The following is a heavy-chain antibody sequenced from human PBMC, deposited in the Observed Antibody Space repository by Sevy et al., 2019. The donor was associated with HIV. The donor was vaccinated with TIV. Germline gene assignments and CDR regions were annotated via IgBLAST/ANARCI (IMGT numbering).Heavy chain of an antibody. CDR2: ISGSGGST. J-gene: IGHJ4*02. CDR1: GFTFSSYA. Sequence: GGSLRLSCAASGFTFSSYAMNWVRQAPGKGLEWVSAISGSGGSTYYADSVKGRFTISRDNSKNTLYLEMNSLRAEDTAVYYCAKRREGTGYYFDYWGQGTLVTDSS. CDR3: AKRREGTGYYFDY. D-gene: IGHD1-26*01. V-gene: IGHV3-23*01.